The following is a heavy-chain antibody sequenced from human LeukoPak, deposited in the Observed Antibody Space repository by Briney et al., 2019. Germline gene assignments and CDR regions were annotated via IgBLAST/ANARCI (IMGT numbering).Heavy chain of an antibody. CDR2: IYYSGST. CDR3: ARGGTYGDYVGGGLFDL. D-gene: IGHD4-17*01. J-gene: IGHJ2*01. Sequence: SETLSLTCTVSGGSMSPYHWGWIRQPPGKGLEWTGYIYYSGSTNYNPSLKSRVTISVDTSKNQFSLKLSSVTAADTAVYYCARGGTYGDYVGGGLFDLWGRGTLVTVSS. V-gene: IGHV4-59*12. CDR1: GGSMSPYH.